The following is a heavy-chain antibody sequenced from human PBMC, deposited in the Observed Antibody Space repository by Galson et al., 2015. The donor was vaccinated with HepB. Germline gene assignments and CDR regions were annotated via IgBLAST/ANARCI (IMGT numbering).Heavy chain of an antibody. J-gene: IGHJ3*02. CDR2: ISSCSSYT. CDR1: GFTFSDYY. D-gene: IGHD3-10*01. CDR3: ARIMVRGVIMPPDAFDI. Sequence: SLRLSCAASGFTFSDYYMSWIRQAPGKGLEWVSYISSCSSYTNYADSVKGRFTISRDNAKNSLYLQMNSLRAEDTAVYYCARIMVRGVIMPPDAFDIWGQGTMVTVSS. V-gene: IGHV3-11*06.